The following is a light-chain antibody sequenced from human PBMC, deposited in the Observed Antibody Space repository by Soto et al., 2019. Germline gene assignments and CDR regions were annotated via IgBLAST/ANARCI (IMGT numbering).Light chain of an antibody. J-gene: IGLJ1*01. CDR2: EGS. CDR3: SSYVGDSAYA. V-gene: IGLV2-23*01. Sequence: QSALTQPASMSGSPGQSITISCSGTTYGFETYNQVSWYQQHPGKAPKILIYEGSKRPSGVSNPFSGSKSGNTASLTISGLQAEDEADYFCSSYVGDSAYAFGTGTKLTVL. CDR1: TYGFETYNQ.